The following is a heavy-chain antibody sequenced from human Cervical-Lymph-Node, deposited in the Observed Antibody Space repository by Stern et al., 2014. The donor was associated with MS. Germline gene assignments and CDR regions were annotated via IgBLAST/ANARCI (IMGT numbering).Heavy chain of an antibody. D-gene: IGHD1-7*01. V-gene: IGHV1-8*02. Sequence: VQLVESGAEVKSPGASVKVSCRASGYTFSNYDITWVRQAPGQGPEWTGWRTRNSGNRGYARQFRGRVTMPSDSSTTTAYMELSGLRSEDTAVYYCARAIRYQLLSEYWGQGTLVTVSS. CDR3: ARAIRYQLLSEY. CDR2: RTRNSGNR. CDR1: GYTFSNYD. J-gene: IGHJ4*02.